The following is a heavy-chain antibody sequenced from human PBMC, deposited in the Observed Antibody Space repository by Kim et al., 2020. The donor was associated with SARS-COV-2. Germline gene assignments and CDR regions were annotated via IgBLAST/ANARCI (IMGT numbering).Heavy chain of an antibody. Sequence: EGSDIYYVDSVKGRITISRDNAKNSLYLQMNSLRAEDTAVYYCANLYRDDWGQGTLVTVSS. D-gene: IGHD2-8*01. CDR3: ANLYRDD. CDR2: EGSDI. V-gene: IGHV3-7*01. J-gene: IGHJ4*02.